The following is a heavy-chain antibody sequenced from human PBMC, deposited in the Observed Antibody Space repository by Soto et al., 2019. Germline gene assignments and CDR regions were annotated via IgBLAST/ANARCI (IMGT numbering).Heavy chain of an antibody. CDR2: IYWDEDK. V-gene: IGHV2-5*02. CDR3: AHRLKYYDIIGYYFQGMVFDY. CDR1: SLSPSTSGVG. J-gene: IGHJ4*02. Sequence: QITLKASGPTLVKPTQTLTLTCTFSSLSPSTSGVGVGWIRQPPGKDLEWLASIYWDEDKRYSPSLKSRLTLNKDTTKNEVVLTMTNMYLVYTVTYYCAHRLKYYDIIGYYFQGMVFDYWGQGTLGT. D-gene: IGHD3-22*01.